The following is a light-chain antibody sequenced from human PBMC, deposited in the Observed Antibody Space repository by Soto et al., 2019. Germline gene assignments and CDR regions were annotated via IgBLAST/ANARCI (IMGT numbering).Light chain of an antibody. CDR1: QRVSSY. V-gene: IGKV3-11*01. Sequence: EVVLTQSPAILSLAPGERATLSCRASQRVSSYLAWYQQKPGQAPRLLIYDASNRAPGIPARFSASGSGTDFTLTTSSLEPEDFAVYYCQQRSNWPPTFGQGTRLEIK. CDR3: QQRSNWPPT. J-gene: IGKJ5*01. CDR2: DAS.